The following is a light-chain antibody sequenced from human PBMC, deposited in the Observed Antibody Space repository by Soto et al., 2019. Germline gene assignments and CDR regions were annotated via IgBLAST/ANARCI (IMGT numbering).Light chain of an antibody. J-gene: IGKJ1*01. CDR3: QQYMSYS. Sequence: IQMTQSPSTLSASVGDRVTITCRASQSVSSWLAWYQQKPGKGPKLLINKASSLESGVPSRFSGSGSGTEFTLTISSLQPDDFATYYCQQYMSYSFGQGTKVDIK. CDR2: KAS. CDR1: QSVSSW. V-gene: IGKV1-5*03.